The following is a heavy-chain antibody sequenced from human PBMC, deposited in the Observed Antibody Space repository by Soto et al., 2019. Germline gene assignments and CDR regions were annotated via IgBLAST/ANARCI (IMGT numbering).Heavy chain of an antibody. CDR1: GYTFTGYY. CDR3: ARVGYYDSSGYYGGDDAFDI. CDR2: INPNSGGT. Sequence: GASVKVSCKASGYTFTGYYMHWVRQAPGQGLEWMGWINPNSGGTNYAQKFQGWVTMTRDTSISTAYMELSSLRSEDTAVYYCARVGYYDSSGYYGGDDAFDIWGQGTMVTVS. V-gene: IGHV1-2*04. J-gene: IGHJ3*02. D-gene: IGHD3-22*01.